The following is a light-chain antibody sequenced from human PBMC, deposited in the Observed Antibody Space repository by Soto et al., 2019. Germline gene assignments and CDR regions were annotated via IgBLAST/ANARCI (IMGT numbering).Light chain of an antibody. CDR2: QAS. J-gene: IGKJ1*01. CDR3: QQYHSHPWT. CDR1: QSISSW. V-gene: IGKV1-5*03. Sequence: DIQMTQSPSTLSASVGDRVTITCRASQSISSWLAWYQQKPGKAPNLLISQASNLGTGVPSGFSGSGSGTEFTLTISSLQPDDFATYFCQQYHSHPWTFGPGTKVEI.